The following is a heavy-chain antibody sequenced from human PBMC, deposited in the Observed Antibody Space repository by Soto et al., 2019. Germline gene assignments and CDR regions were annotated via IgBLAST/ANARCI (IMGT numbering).Heavy chain of an antibody. CDR1: GGSISSSNW. CDR3: ARVVRPYCSGGSCYPITLGYFDY. D-gene: IGHD2-15*01. V-gene: IGHV4-4*02. CDR2: IYHSGST. Sequence: PSETLSLTCAVSGGSISSSNWWSWVRQPPGKGLEWIGEIYHSGSTNYNPSLKSRVTISVDTSKNQFSLKLSSVTAADTAVYYCARVVRPYCSGGSCYPITLGYFDYWGQGTLVTVSS. J-gene: IGHJ4*02.